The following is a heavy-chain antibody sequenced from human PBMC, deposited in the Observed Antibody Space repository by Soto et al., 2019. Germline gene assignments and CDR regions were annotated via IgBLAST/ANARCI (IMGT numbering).Heavy chain of an antibody. CDR3: ARCRIAAAGTRYYYMDV. Sequence: QVQLVQSGAEVKKPGSSVKVSCKASGGTFSSYTISWVRQAPGQGLEWMGRIIPILGIANYAQKFQGRVTITADKSTSTAYMELSSLRSEDTAVYYCARCRIAAAGTRYYYMDVWGKGTTVTVSS. V-gene: IGHV1-69*02. J-gene: IGHJ6*03. D-gene: IGHD6-13*01. CDR2: IIPILGIA. CDR1: GGTFSSYT.